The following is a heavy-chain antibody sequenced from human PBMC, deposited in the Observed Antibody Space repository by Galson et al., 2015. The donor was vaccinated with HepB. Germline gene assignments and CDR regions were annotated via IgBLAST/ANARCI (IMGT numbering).Heavy chain of an antibody. CDR1: GFTFSSYG. V-gene: IGHV3-33*01. Sequence: SLRLSCAASGFTFSSYGMHWVRQAPGKGLEWVAVIWYDGSNKYYADSVKGRFTISRDNSKNTLYLQMNSLRAEDTAVYYCAREPTVTATDAFDIWGQGTMVTVSS. J-gene: IGHJ3*02. CDR3: AREPTVTATDAFDI. CDR2: IWYDGSNK. D-gene: IGHD4-11*01.